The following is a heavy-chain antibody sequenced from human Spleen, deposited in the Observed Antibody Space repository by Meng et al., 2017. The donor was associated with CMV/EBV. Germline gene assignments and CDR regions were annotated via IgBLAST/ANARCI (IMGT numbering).Heavy chain of an antibody. D-gene: IGHD3-3*01. CDR1: GGSFSGYY. CDR3: AGNNYDFWSGERGDY. V-gene: IGHV4-34*01. J-gene: IGHJ4*02. CDR2: INHSGST. Sequence: SETLSLTCAVYGGSFSGYYWSWIRQPPGKGLEWIGEINHSGSTNYNPSLKSRVTISVDTSKNQFSLKLSSVTAADTAVYYCAGNNYDFWSGERGDYWGQGTLVTVSS.